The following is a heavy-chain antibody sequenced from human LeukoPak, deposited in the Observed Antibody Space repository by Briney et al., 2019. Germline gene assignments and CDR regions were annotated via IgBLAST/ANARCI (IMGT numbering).Heavy chain of an antibody. CDR2: INWNGGSR. CDR3: ARGGYCTNGVCPPAAFDI. Sequence: PGGSLRLSCAASGFTFDDYGMSWVRQAPGKGLEWVSGINWNGGSRGYADSVKGRFTISRDNAKNSLYLQMNSLRAEDTALYYCARGGYCTNGVCPPAAFDIWGQGTMVTVSS. D-gene: IGHD2-8*01. CDR1: GFTFDDYG. J-gene: IGHJ3*02. V-gene: IGHV3-20*04.